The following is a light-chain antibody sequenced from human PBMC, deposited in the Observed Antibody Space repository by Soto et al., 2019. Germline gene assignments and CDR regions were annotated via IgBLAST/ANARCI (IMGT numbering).Light chain of an antibody. Sequence: DIQMTQSPSSLSPSVGDRVTITCRASQSISTYLNWYQQKLGKAPKLLISGASSLQGGVPSRFSGSGSGTDFTLTISSLQPEDFATYYCQQGSFTLTFGGGTKLEIK. CDR1: QSISTY. CDR2: GAS. CDR3: QQGSFTLT. J-gene: IGKJ4*01. V-gene: IGKV1-39*01.